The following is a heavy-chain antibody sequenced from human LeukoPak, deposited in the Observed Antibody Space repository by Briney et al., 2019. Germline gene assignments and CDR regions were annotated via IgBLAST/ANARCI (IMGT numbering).Heavy chain of an antibody. J-gene: IGHJ5*02. V-gene: IGHV3-23*01. CDR3: AKDQGYSSSSSLGWFDP. Sequence: GGSLRLSCAASGFTFSSYAMSWVRRAPGKGLEWVSAISGGGGNTYYADSVKGRFTISRDNSKNTLYLQMNSLRAEDTAVYYCAKDQGYSSSSSLGWFDPWGQGTLVTVSS. D-gene: IGHD6-6*01. CDR1: GFTFSSYA. CDR2: ISGGGGNT.